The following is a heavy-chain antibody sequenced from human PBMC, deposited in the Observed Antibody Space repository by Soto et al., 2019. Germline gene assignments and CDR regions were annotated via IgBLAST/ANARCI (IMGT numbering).Heavy chain of an antibody. CDR2: INHSGST. CDR3: ARGPTKVGITIFGVVNPYGAFRAPYDP. V-gene: IGHV4-34*01. CDR1: GGSFSGYY. D-gene: IGHD3-3*01. Sequence: PSETLSLTCAVYGGSFSGYYWSWIRQPPGKGLEWIGEINHSGSTNYNPSLKSRVTISVDTSKNQFSLKLSSVTAADTAVYYCARGPTKVGITIFGVVNPYGAFRAPYDPSSQGTLVTVSS. J-gene: IGHJ5*02.